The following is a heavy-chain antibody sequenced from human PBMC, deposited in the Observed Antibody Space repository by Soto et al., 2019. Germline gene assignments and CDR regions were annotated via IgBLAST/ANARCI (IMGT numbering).Heavy chain of an antibody. CDR1: GGSISSSNW. CDR3: ARSLGSLGYCSGGSCPTQGYFDY. V-gene: IGHV4-4*02. CDR2: IYHSGST. J-gene: IGHJ4*02. Sequence: SETLSLTCAVSGGSISSSNWWSWVRQPPGKGLEWIGEIYHSGSTNYNPSLKSRVTIPVDKSKNQFSLKLSSVTAADTAVYYCARSLGSLGYCSGGSCPTQGYFDYWGQGTLVTVSS. D-gene: IGHD2-15*01.